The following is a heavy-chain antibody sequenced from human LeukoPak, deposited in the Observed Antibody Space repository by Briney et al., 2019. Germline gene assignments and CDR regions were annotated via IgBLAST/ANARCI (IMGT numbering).Heavy chain of an antibody. Sequence: PGGSLRLSCAASGFTFSSYAMSWVRQAPGKGLEWVSAISGSGGSTYYADSVKGRFTISRDNSKNTLYLQMNSLRAEDTAVYYCARDYYDSSGYYDAFDIWGQGTMVTVSS. J-gene: IGHJ3*02. CDR2: ISGSGGST. CDR3: ARDYYDSSGYYDAFDI. V-gene: IGHV3-23*01. D-gene: IGHD3-22*01. CDR1: GFTFSSYA.